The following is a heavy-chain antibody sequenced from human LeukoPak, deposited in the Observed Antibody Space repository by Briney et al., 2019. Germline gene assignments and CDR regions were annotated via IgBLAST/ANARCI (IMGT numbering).Heavy chain of an antibody. CDR2: INPSGGST. CDR3: AREDCSSTSCYHDDAFDI. CDR1: GYTFTSYY. J-gene: IGHJ3*02. D-gene: IGHD2-2*01. V-gene: IGHV1-46*01. Sequence: ASVKVSCKASGYTFTSYYMHWVRQAPGQGLEWMGIINPSGGSTSYAQKFQGRVTMTRDTSTSTVYMELSSLRSEDTAVYYCAREDCSSTSCYHDDAFDIWGQGTMVTVSS.